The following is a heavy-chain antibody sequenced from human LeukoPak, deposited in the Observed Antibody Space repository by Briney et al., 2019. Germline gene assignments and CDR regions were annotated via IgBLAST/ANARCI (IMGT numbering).Heavy chain of an antibody. CDR3: ARGYYDILTGYSPSFDY. Sequence: GGSLILSCAASGFTFSNYWMHWVRQAPGKGLEWVSRINPDGSPSNYADSVKGRFTMSRDNAKSMVYLQMDGLRAEDTAVYYCARGYYDILTGYSPSFDYWGQGTLVTVSS. J-gene: IGHJ4*02. CDR2: INPDGSPS. CDR1: GFTFSNYW. D-gene: IGHD3-9*01. V-gene: IGHV3-74*01.